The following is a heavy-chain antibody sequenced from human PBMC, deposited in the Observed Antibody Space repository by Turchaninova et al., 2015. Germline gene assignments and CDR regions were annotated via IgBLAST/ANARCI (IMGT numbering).Heavy chain of an antibody. J-gene: IGHJ4*02. CDR3: ARHGSTTLTYFDS. D-gene: IGHD4-17*01. V-gene: IGHV4-38-2*01. CDR2: FYHSGTF. CDR1: GYSISSDYY. Sequence: QVRLQESGPGLVKPSETLSLTCAVSGYSISSDYYWGWIRQPPGKGLEWIGAFYHSGTFYYNPSLNGRLTISADTSKNHFSLWLKSVTAADTAVYYCARHGSTTLTYFDSWGQGTLVTVSS.